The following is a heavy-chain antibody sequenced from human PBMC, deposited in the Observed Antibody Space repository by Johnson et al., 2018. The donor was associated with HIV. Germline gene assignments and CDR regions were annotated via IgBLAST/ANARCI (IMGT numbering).Heavy chain of an antibody. J-gene: IGHJ3*02. CDR2: FSWDGSSA. CDR1: GFIFDDYA. V-gene: IGHV3-43D*03. D-gene: IGHD4-23*01. Sequence: VQLVESGGVVVQPGGSLRLSCAASGFIFDDYAMHWVRQGPGKGLEWVSLFSWDGSSAYYADSVKGRFTISRDNSKNSLYLQMNSLRAEDTALYYCAKDITVVMHGAGAFDIWGQGTMVTVSS. CDR3: AKDITVVMHGAGAFDI.